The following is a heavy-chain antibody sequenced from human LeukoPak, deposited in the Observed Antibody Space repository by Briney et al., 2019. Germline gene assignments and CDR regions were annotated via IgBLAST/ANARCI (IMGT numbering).Heavy chain of an antibody. CDR2: INSDGINT. V-gene: IGHV3-74*01. CDR1: GFTFSNYW. CDR3: ARGTWATLYYYYMDV. D-gene: IGHD5-24*01. J-gene: IGHJ6*03. Sequence: PGGSLRLSCAASGFTFSNYWMHWVRQAPGKGLVWVSRINSDGINTSYADPVKGRFTISRDNAKNTLYLQMNSLRAEDTAVYYCARGTWATLYYYYMDVWGKGTTVTVSS.